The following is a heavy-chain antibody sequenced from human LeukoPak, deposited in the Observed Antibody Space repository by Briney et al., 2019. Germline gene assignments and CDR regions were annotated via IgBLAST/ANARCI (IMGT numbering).Heavy chain of an antibody. V-gene: IGHV3-23*01. CDR1: GFTFSSYA. D-gene: IGHD3-22*01. J-gene: IGHJ4*02. CDR2: ISGSGGST. Sequence: GGSLRLSCAASGFTFSSYAMSWVRQAPGKGLEWVSAISGSGGSTYYADSVKGRFTISRDNSKNTLYLQMNSPRAEDTAVYYCAKDGFSKSGYYYNSDYWGQGTLVTVSS. CDR3: AKDGFSKSGYYYNSDY.